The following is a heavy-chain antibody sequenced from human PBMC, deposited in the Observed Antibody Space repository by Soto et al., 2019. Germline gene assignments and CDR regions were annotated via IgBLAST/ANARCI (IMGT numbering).Heavy chain of an antibody. Sequence: TSETLSLTCTVSGGSVSSGSYYWSWIRQPPGKGLEWIGYIYYSGSTNYNPSLKSRVTISVDTSKNQFSLKLSSVTAADTAVYYCACQTGNYYYGMDVWGQGTTVTVSS. CDR2: IYYSGST. CDR3: ACQTGNYYYGMDV. J-gene: IGHJ6*02. V-gene: IGHV4-61*01. D-gene: IGHD3-10*01. CDR1: GGSVSSGSYY.